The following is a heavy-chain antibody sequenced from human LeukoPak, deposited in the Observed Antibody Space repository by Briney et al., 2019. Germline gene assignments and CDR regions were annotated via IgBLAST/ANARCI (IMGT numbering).Heavy chain of an antibody. J-gene: IGHJ4*02. CDR3: ARRGDCSSTSCNHVDY. CDR1: GGSFSGYY. D-gene: IGHD2-2*01. CDR2: IHYSGST. V-gene: IGHV4-34*01. Sequence: PSETLSLTCAVYGGSFSGYYWSWIRQPPGKGLEWIGTIHYSGSTYYNPSLKSRVTISVDTSKNHFSLKLSSVTAADTAMYYCARRGDCSSTSCNHVDYWGQGTLVTVSS.